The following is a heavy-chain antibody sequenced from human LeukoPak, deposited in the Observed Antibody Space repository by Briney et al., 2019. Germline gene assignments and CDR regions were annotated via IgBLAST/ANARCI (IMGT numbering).Heavy chain of an antibody. CDR2: ISGSGGSK. CDR3: ARGLGIRGYYDSSGYPYDAFDI. J-gene: IGHJ3*02. D-gene: IGHD3-22*01. V-gene: IGHV3-23*01. Sequence: GGSLRLSCAASGFTSSSYAMSWVRQAPEQGLEWVSSISGSGGSKWFADSVKGRFTISRDNSENTLYLQMNSLRDEDKAVYYCARGLGIRGYYDSSGYPYDAFDIWGQGTMVTVSS. CDR1: GFTSSSYA.